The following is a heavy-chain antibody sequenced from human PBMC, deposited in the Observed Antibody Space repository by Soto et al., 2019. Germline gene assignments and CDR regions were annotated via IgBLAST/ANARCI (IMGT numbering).Heavy chain of an antibody. D-gene: IGHD3-22*01. Sequence: GGSLRHSGAASGFTFSSYAMSWVRQAPGKGLEWVSAISGSGGSTYYADSVKGRFTISWDITKRSLYLQINSLRAEDTAVYYCAKMAPLGYYDSSGYPVYWGQGTLVTVSS. CDR2: ISGSGGST. CDR1: GFTFSSYA. V-gene: IGHV3-23*01. CDR3: AKMAPLGYYDSSGYPVY. J-gene: IGHJ4*02.